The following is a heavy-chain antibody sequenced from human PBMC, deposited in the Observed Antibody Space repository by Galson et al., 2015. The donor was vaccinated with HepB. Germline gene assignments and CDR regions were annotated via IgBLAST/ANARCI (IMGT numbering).Heavy chain of an antibody. D-gene: IGHD2-2*02. CDR1: GYTFTSYG. Sequence: SVKVSCKASGYTFTSYGISWVRQAPGQGLEWMGWISAYNGNTNYAQKLQGRVTMTTDTSTSTAYMELRSLRSDDTAVYYCARDCSSTSCYMSFDYWGQGTLVTVSS. J-gene: IGHJ4*02. V-gene: IGHV1-18*04. CDR3: ARDCSSTSCYMSFDY. CDR2: ISAYNGNT.